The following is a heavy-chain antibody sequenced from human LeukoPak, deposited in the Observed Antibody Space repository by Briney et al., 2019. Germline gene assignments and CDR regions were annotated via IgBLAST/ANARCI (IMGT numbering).Heavy chain of an antibody. CDR2: IYSGGST. V-gene: IGHV3-66*01. J-gene: IGHJ4*02. Sequence: PGGSLRLSCAASGFTVGSNTMSWVRQAPGKGLEWVPIIYSGGSTSYADSVKGRFTISRDNSKNTLYLQMNSLRTEDTAVYYCARGGSYFDISGYYFYWGQETLVTVSS. CDR3: ARGGSYFDISGYYFY. D-gene: IGHD3-22*01. CDR1: GFTVGSNT.